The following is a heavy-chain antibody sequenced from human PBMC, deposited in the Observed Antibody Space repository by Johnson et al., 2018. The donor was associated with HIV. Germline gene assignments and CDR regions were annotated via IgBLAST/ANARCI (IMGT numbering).Heavy chain of an antibody. J-gene: IGHJ3*02. Sequence: VQLVESGGRLVQPGGSLRLSCAASGFIFSSYAMHWVRQAPGKGLQYVSAISSNGGSTYYANSVKGRFTISRDNSRNTLYLQMGRLRVEDTAVYYCAKAVAARPQGNDGAFDIWGQGTMVTVSS. V-gene: IGHV3-64*01. CDR2: ISSNGGST. D-gene: IGHD6-6*01. CDR1: GFIFSSYA. CDR3: AKAVAARPQGNDGAFDI.